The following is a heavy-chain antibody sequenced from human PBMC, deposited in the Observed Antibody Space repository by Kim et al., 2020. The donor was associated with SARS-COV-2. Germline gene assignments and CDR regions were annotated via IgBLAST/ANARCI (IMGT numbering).Heavy chain of an antibody. CDR3: ARRFTGRGGVAYYFDY. J-gene: IGHJ4*02. CDR2: IYPGDSDT. V-gene: IGHV5-51*01. D-gene: IGHD3-16*01. Sequence: GESLKISCKGSGYSFTSYWIGWVRQMPGKGLEWMGIIYPGDSDTRYSPSFQGQVTISADKSISTAYLQWSSLKASDTAMYYCARRFTGRGGVAYYFDYWGQGTLVTVSS. CDR1: GYSFTSYW.